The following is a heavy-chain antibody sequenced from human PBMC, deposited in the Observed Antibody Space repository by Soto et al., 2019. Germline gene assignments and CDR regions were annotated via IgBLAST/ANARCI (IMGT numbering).Heavy chain of an antibody. D-gene: IGHD4-17*01. V-gene: IGHV4-39*01. J-gene: IGHJ4*02. CDR1: GASIITDNYF. CDR2: ISYSGRT. Sequence: SETLSLTCTVSGASIITDNYFWVWIRQSPRRGLELIGSISYSGRTYDNPSLQSRVTISIDASKNQFSLKLTSVTTADTAVYYCARRRASDYGGNHHPYYFDRWGQGALVTVS. CDR3: ARRRASDYGGNHHPYYFDR.